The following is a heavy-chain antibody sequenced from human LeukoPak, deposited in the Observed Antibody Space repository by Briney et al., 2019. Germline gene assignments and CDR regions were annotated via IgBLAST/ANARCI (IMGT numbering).Heavy chain of an antibody. D-gene: IGHD3-9*01. Sequence: SETLSLTCTVSGGSISSGDYYWRWIRQPPGKGLEWIGYIYYSGSTYYNPSLKSRVTISVDTSKNQFSLKLSSVTAADTAVYYCARDRTRLVYYYYGMDVWGQGTTVTVSS. CDR1: GGSISSGDYY. V-gene: IGHV4-30-4*01. J-gene: IGHJ6*02. CDR3: ARDRTRLVYYYYGMDV. CDR2: IYYSGST.